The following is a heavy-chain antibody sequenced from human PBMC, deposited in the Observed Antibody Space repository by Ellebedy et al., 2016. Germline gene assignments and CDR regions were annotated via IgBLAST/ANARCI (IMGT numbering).Heavy chain of an antibody. Sequence: ASVKVSCXASGYSFSKYAIHWVRQAPGQRLEWMGWIDTGKGKTEYSQRFQDRVTITRDTSARTAYMELNRLRSEDTAVYYCARHDEMSTILLRFDPWGQGTLVTVSS. V-gene: IGHV1-3*04. J-gene: IGHJ5*02. CDR1: GYSFSKYA. CDR2: IDTGKGKT. D-gene: IGHD5-24*01. CDR3: ARHDEMSTILLRFDP.